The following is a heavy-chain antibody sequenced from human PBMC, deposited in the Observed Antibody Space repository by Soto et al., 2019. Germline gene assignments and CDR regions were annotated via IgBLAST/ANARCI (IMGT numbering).Heavy chain of an antibody. Sequence: PGGSLRLSCAASGFTFSSYGMHWVRQAPGKGLEWVAVMSNDGTSRFYADSVKGRFTISRDNSKNTLYLQMNSLRAEDTAIYHSAKPRVNESYYYALDVWGQGTTVTVSS. CDR2: MSNDGTSR. J-gene: IGHJ6*02. CDR1: GFTFSSYG. V-gene: IGHV3-30*18. D-gene: IGHD1-1*01. CDR3: AKPRVNESYYYALDV.